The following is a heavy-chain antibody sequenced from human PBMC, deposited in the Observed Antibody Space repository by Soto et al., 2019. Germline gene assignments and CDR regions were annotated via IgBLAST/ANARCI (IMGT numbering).Heavy chain of an antibody. D-gene: IGHD3-22*01. CDR1: GYSFTSYW. CDR2: IDPSDSYT. CDR3: AKSYDLYYGMDV. Sequence: PGESLKISCKGSGYSFTSYWISWVRQMPGKGLEWMGRIDPSDSYTNYSPSFRGHVTISADKSISTAYLQWSSLKASDTAMYYCAKSYDLYYGMDVWGQGTTVTVSS. V-gene: IGHV5-10-1*01. J-gene: IGHJ6*02.